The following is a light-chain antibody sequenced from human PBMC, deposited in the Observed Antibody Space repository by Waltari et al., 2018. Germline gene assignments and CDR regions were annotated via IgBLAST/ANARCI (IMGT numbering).Light chain of an antibody. CDR3: LSYGGSYTWV. Sequence: QSALTQPRSVSGSPGQSVTISCTGTSSDVGGYNYVSWYQQHPGKAPKLRLNDVSQRPSGVPVRFSGSKSGNTASLTISGLQAEDEADYYCLSYGGSYTWVFGGGTKLTVL. CDR2: DVS. V-gene: IGLV2-11*01. J-gene: IGLJ3*02. CDR1: SSDVGGYNY.